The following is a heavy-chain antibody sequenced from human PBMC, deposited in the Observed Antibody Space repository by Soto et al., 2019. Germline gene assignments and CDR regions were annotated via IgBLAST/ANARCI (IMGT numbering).Heavy chain of an antibody. V-gene: IGHV1-2*04. J-gene: IGHJ5*02. CDR1: GYTFTGYY. CDR3: ARDYYGSGSYLWFDP. D-gene: IGHD3-10*01. Sequence: ASVKVSCKASGYTFTGYYMHWVRQAPGQGLEWMGWINPNSGGTNYAQKFQGWVTMTRDTSISTAYMELSRLRSDDTAVYYCARDYYGSGSYLWFDPWGQGTLVTVSS. CDR2: INPNSGGT.